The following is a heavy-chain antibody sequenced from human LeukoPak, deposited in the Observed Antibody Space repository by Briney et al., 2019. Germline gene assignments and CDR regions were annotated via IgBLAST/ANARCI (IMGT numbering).Heavy chain of an antibody. CDR3: ARAMYDYVWGSYRYDY. J-gene: IGHJ4*02. D-gene: IGHD3-16*02. V-gene: IGHV3-21*01. CDR1: GFTFSIYS. CDR2: ISSSSSYI. Sequence: SGGSVRLSCAASGFTFSIYSMGWGSQAAGKGMGCVASISSSSSYIYYADSVKGRFTISRDNAKNSLYLQMNSLRAEDTAVYYCARAMYDYVWGSYRYDYWGQGTLVTVSS.